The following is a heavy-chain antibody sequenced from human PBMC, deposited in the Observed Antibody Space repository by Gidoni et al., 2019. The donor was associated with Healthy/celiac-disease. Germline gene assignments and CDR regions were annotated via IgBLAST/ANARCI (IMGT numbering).Heavy chain of an antibody. V-gene: IGHV4-34*01. Sequence: QVQLQQWGAGLLKPSETLSLTCAVYGGSFSGYYWSWIRQPPGKGLEWIGEINHSGSTNYNPSLKSRVTISVDTSKNQFSLKLSSVTAADTAVYYCARARIMITFGGVIAKTGMDVWGQGTTVTVSS. CDR2: INHSGST. J-gene: IGHJ6*02. D-gene: IGHD3-16*02. CDR3: ARARIMITFGGVIAKTGMDV. CDR1: GGSFSGYY.